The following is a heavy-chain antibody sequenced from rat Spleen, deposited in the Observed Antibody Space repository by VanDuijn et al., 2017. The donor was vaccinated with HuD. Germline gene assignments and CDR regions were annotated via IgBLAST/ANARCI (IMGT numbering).Heavy chain of an antibody. J-gene: IGHJ2*01. CDR2: INAGGGFT. CDR3: AKVLSGSFDY. V-gene: IGHV5S13*01. D-gene: IGHD5-1*01. CDR1: GFTYTNYV. Sequence: EVQLVESGGGLVQPGRSLKLSCAASGFTYTNYVMAWVRQAPTKGLEWVASINAGGGFTFYRDSVKGRFTISRDDAKNTLNLQVDSLRSEDTATYYCAKVLSGSFDYWGQGVMVTVSS.